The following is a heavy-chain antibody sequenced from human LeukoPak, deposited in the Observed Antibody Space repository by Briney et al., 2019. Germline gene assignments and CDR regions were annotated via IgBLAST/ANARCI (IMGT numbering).Heavy chain of an antibody. D-gene: IGHD6-13*01. V-gene: IGHV3-53*01. CDR1: GFTVGSNY. CDR3: AKGLRIAAAGTGFDY. Sequence: PGGSLRLSCAASGFTVGSNYMSWVRQAPGKGLEWVSVIYSGGSTYYADSVKGRFTISRHNSKNTLYLQMNSLRVEDTAVYYCAKGLRIAAAGTGFDYWGQGTLVTVSS. CDR2: IYSGGST. J-gene: IGHJ4*02.